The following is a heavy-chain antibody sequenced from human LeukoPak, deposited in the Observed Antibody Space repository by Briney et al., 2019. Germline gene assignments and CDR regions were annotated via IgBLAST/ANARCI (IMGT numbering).Heavy chain of an antibody. V-gene: IGHV3-30-3*01. CDR3: ARVGRWLQLDDAFDI. CDR2: ISYDGSNK. CDR1: GFTFSSYA. J-gene: IGHJ3*02. D-gene: IGHD5-24*01. Sequence: GSLRLSCAASGFTFSSYAMHWVRQAPGKGLEWVAVISYDGSNKYYADSVKGRFTISRDNSKNTLYLQMNSLRAEDTAVYYCARVGRWLQLDDAFDIWGQGTMVTVSS.